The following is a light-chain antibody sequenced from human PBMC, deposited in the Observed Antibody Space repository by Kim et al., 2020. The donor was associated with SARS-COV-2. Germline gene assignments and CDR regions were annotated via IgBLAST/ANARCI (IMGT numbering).Light chain of an antibody. CDR1: IGHSSYA. V-gene: IGLV4-69*01. Sequence: SVSLTCTLSIGHSSYAIAWHQQQPEKGPRYLMKVTSDGSRSKGDGIPDRFSGSSSGSERYLTISSLQSEDEADYYCQTWGTGIRVFGGGTKLTVL. CDR2: VTSDGSR. J-gene: IGLJ3*02. CDR3: QTWGTGIRV.